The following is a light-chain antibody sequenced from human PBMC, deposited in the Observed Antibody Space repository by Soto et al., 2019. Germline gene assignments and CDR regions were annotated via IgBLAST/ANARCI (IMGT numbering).Light chain of an antibody. V-gene: IGLV1-40*01. CDR2: GNS. Sequence: QSVLTQPPSVSGAPGQRVTISCTGSSSNIGAGYDVHWYQQLPGTAPKLLIYGNSNRPSGVPDRFSGSKSGTSASLAITGLQAEDEADYYCQSYDSRLSGYVFGTGTQLPVL. J-gene: IGLJ1*01. CDR1: SSNIGAGYD. CDR3: QSYDSRLSGYV.